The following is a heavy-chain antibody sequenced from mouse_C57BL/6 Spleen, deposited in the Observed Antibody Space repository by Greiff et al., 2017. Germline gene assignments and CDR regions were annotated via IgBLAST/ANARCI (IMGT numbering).Heavy chain of an antibody. CDR3: AKGSSYWYFDV. V-gene: IGHV1-47*01. Sequence: VNVVESGAELVKPGASVKMSCKASGYTFTTYPIEWMKQNHGKSLEWIGNFHPYNDDTKYNEKFKGKATLTVEKSSSTVYLELSRLTSDDSAVYYCAKGSSYWYFDVWGTGTTVTVSS. D-gene: IGHD1-1*01. CDR1: GYTFTTYP. CDR2: FHPYNDDT. J-gene: IGHJ1*03.